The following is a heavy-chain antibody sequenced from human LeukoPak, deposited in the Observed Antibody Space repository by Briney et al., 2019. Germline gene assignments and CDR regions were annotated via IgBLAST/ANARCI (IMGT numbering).Heavy chain of an antibody. V-gene: IGHV1-2*02. Sequence: ASVKVSCKASGYTFTGYYMHWVRQAPGQGLEWMGWINPNSGGTNYAQKFQGRVTMTRDTSISTAYMELSRLRSDDTAVYYCARAGYCSSTSCYMGQIDYWGQGTLVTVSS. CDR3: ARAGYCSSTSCYMGQIDY. J-gene: IGHJ4*02. CDR1: GYTFTGYY. CDR2: INPNSGGT. D-gene: IGHD2-2*02.